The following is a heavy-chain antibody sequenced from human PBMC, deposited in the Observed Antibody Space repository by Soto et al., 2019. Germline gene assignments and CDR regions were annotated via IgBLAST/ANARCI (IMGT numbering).Heavy chain of an antibody. D-gene: IGHD5-18*01. CDR1: GFTFSDYA. J-gene: IGHJ6*02. V-gene: IGHV3-23*01. Sequence: GGSLRLSCAASGFTFSDYAMSWVRQAPGKGLEWVSGISGSGGSTYYADSVKGRFTISRDNSENTPFLHINNLRADDTAVYYCAKGTLPSPPDTAIVTGYYYYGMDVWGQGTTVTVSS. CDR2: ISGSGGST. CDR3: AKGTLPSPPDTAIVTGYYYYGMDV.